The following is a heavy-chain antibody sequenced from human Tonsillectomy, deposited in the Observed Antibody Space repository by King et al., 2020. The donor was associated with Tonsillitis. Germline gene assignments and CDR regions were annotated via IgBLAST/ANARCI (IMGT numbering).Heavy chain of an antibody. CDR3: ARGGAYYYDSSGYSRVSAFDI. D-gene: IGHD3-22*01. CDR1: GFTFSSYW. CDR2: IKQDGSEK. J-gene: IGHJ3*02. V-gene: IGHV3-7*01. Sequence: VQLVESGGGLVQPGGSLRLSCAASGFTFSSYWMSWVRQAPGKGLEWVANIKQDGSEKYYVDSVKGRFTISRDNAKNSLSLQMNSLRAEDTAGYYCARGGAYYYDSSGYSRVSAFDIWGQGTMVTVSS.